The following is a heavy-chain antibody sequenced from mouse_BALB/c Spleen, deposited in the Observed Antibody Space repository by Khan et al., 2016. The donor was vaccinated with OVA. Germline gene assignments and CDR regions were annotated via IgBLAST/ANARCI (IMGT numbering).Heavy chain of an antibody. D-gene: IGHD1-1*01. J-gene: IGHJ2*01. CDR1: GYSITSGYA. V-gene: IGHV3-2*02. CDR2: ISYSGVT. CDR3: ARGNYYGYYFDY. Sequence: EVELLESGPGLVKPSQSLSLTCTVTGYSITSGYAWNWLRQFPGNKLEWMGYISYSGVTSYTPSLKSRISITRDTSKNQFFLQLTSVTTEDTATYYCARGNYYGYYFDYWGQGTTLTVSS.